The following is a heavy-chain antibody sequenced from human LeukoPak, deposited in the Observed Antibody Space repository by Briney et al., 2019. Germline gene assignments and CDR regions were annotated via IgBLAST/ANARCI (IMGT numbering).Heavy chain of an antibody. D-gene: IGHD2-15*01. V-gene: IGHV1-2*02. CDR2: INPNSGGT. Sequence: ASVKVSFKASGYTFTDYYMHWVRQAPGQGLEWMGWINPNSGGTNYAQKFQGRVTMTRDTSISTAYMELSRLRSDDTAVYYCARNFLWLVAANRDDRTDDYWGQGTLVTVSS. CDR1: GYTFTDYY. J-gene: IGHJ4*02. CDR3: ARNFLWLVAANRDDRTDDY.